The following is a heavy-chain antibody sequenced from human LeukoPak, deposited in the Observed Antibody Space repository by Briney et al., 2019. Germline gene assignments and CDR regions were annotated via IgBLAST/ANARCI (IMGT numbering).Heavy chain of an antibody. J-gene: IGHJ4*02. V-gene: IGHV3-21*01. CDR2: ISSSSSYI. Sequence: GGSLRLSCAASGFTFSSYSMNWVRQAPGKGLEWVSSISSSSSYIYYADSVKGRFTISRDNAKNSLYLQMNSLRAEDTAVYYCARDQRGYSGYEIDYWAQGTPVTVSS. CDR1: GFTFSSYS. CDR3: ARDQRGYSGYEIDY. D-gene: IGHD5-12*01.